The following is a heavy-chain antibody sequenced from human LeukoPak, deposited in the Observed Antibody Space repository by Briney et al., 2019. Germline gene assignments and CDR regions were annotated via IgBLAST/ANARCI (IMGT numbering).Heavy chain of an antibody. CDR3: ARGLAGYSSSRSDP. V-gene: IGHV1-69*13. CDR1: GGTFSSYA. D-gene: IGHD6-13*01. CDR2: IIPTFGTA. J-gene: IGHJ5*02. Sequence: SVKVSCKASGGTFSSYAISWVRQAPGQGLEWMGGIIPTFGTANYAQKFQGRVTITADESTSTAYMELSSLRSENTAVYRCARGLAGYSSSRSDPWGQGTLVTVSS.